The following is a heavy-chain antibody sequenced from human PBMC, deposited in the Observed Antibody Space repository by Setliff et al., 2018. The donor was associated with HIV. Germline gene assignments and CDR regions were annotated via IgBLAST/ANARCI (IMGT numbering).Heavy chain of an antibody. CDR1: GYTFTSYG. CDR2: INIRSGGT. D-gene: IGHD4-4*01. V-gene: IGHV1-2*02. J-gene: IGHJ4*02. CDR3: ARDPNTVTTFPFDY. Sequence: ASVKVSCKASGYTFTSYGIGWVRQAPGQGLEWVGWINIRSGGTNYAQKFQGRVTMTRDTSISTAYMELSRLRSDDTAVYYCARDPNTVTTFPFDYWGQGTLVTVSS.